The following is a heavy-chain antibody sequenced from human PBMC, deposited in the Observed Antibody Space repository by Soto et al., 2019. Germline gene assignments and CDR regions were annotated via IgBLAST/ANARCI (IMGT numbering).Heavy chain of an antibody. J-gene: IGHJ1*01. V-gene: IGHV1-8*01. D-gene: IGHD2-15*01. Sequence: GASVKVSCKASGYTFTSYDINWVRQATGQGLEWMGWMNPNSGNTGYAQKFQGRVTMTRNTSISTAYMELSSLRSEDTAVYYCARAPSPYCSGGSCRTGEYFQHWGQGTLVTVSS. CDR1: GYTFTSYD. CDR3: ARAPSPYCSGGSCRTGEYFQH. CDR2: MNPNSGNT.